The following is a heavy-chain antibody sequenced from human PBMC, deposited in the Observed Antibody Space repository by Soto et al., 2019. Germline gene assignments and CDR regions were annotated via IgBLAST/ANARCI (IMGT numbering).Heavy chain of an antibody. V-gene: IGHV3-15*07. CDR3: TTDSGYGSGHYYHGMDV. J-gene: IGHJ6*02. Sequence: GGSLRLSCEASDFTLSNAWTNWVRQPPGKGLEWVGRIRSKTHGGKADYAEPVKGRFSISRDDSKNTLYLQMFSLKTEDGAVYYCTTDSGYGSGHYYHGMDVWGQGTTVTVSS. CDR1: DFTLSNAW. D-gene: IGHD6-19*01. CDR2: IRSKTHGGKA.